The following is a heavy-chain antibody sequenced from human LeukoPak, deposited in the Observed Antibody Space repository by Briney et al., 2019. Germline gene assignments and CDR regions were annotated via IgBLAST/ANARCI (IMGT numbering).Heavy chain of an antibody. CDR3: ARAVIAPQRYYFDY. J-gene: IGHJ4*02. CDR2: IIPIFGTA. V-gene: IGHV1-69*05. D-gene: IGHD3-16*02. Sequence: GASVKVSCKASGYTFTGYYMHWVRQAPGQGLEWMGGIIPIFGTANYAQKFQGRVTITTDESTSTAYMELSSLRSEDTAVYYCARAVIAPQRYYFDYWGQGTLVTVSS. CDR1: GYTFTGYY.